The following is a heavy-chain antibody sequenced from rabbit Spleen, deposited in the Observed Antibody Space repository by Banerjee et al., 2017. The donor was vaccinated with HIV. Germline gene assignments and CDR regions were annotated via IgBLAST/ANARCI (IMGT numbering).Heavy chain of an antibody. D-gene: IGHD3-1*01. J-gene: IGHJ4*01. CDR3: ARDLASVVGWNFNL. Sequence: QQLVESGGGLVKPAASLTLTCTASGFSFSSGYDMCWVRQAPGKGPEWIACIYAGSGSAYYATWAKGRFTISKTSSTTVTLQMTSLTAADTATYFCARDLASVVGWNFNLWGQGTLVTVS. CDR1: GFSFSSGYD. CDR2: IYAGSGSA. V-gene: IGHV1S40*01.